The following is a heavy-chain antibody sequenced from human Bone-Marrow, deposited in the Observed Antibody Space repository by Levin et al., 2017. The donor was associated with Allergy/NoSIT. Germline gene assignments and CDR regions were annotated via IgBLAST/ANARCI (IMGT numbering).Heavy chain of an antibody. CDR1: GGSFNAFG. D-gene: IGHD4-17*01. CDR3: ARDRFATNPVTTLTRFDY. CDR2: IIPVSKTA. Sequence: SVKVSCKVSGGSFNAFGIGWVRQAPGQGLEWMGGIIPVSKTANYAQKFQGRVTITADESTTTAYMELSGLRLADTAVYYCARDRFATNPVTTLTRFDYWGPGTLVTVSS. V-gene: IGHV1-69*13. J-gene: IGHJ4*02.